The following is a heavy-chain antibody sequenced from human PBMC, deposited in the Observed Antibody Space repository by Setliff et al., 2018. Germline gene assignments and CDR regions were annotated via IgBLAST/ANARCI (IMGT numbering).Heavy chain of an antibody. CDR1: GFPFSTYS. V-gene: IGHV3-21*01. D-gene: IGHD3-10*01. J-gene: IGHJ1*01. CDR2: ISDSSFHI. Sequence: GGSLRLSCAASGFPFSTYSMHWVRQAPGKGLEWVSSISDSSFHIYYRDSVKRRFTISRDNARNSLYLQMNNLRAEDTALYYCASSSGWIPWIQHWGPGTLVTVSS. CDR3: ASSSGWIPWIQH.